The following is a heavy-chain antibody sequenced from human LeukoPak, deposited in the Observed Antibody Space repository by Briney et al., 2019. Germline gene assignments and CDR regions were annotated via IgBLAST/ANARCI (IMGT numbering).Heavy chain of an antibody. CDR3: ARGPYYYDSSGYYPY. CDR1: GFTFSDYY. D-gene: IGHD3-22*01. CDR2: ISSSSSYT. V-gene: IGHV3-11*06. Sequence: GGSLRLSCAASGFTFSDYYMSWIRQAPGKGLEWVSYISSSSSYTNYADSVKGRFTISRDNAKNSLYLQINSLRAEDTAVYYCARGPYYYDSSGYYPYWGQGTLVTVSS. J-gene: IGHJ4*02.